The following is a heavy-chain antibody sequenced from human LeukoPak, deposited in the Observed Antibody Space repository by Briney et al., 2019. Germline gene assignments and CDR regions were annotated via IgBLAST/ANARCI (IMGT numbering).Heavy chain of an antibody. CDR3: ARGPGYFQH. V-gene: IGHV6-1*01. D-gene: IGHD2-8*02. J-gene: IGHJ1*01. Sequence: SQTLSLTCAISGDSVSSNSAAWNWVRQSPSRGLEWLGRTYYRSKWYSHYSVSVKSRITINPDTSRNQISLQLNSVTPEATAVYYCARGPGYFQHWGQGTLVTVSS. CDR2: TYYRSKWYS. CDR1: GDSVSSNSAA.